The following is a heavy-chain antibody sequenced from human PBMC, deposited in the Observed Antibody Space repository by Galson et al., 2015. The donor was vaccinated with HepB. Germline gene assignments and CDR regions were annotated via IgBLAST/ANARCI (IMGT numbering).Heavy chain of an antibody. J-gene: IGHJ3*02. Sequence: SLRLSCAASGFTFSNAWMSWVRQAPGKGLEWVGRIKSKTDGGTTDYAAPVKGRFTISRDDSKNTLYLQMNSLKTEDTAVYYCTTETSNYYGSGSYRLRSFDIWGQGTMVTVSS. D-gene: IGHD3-10*01. CDR3: TTETSNYYGSGSYRLRSFDI. CDR2: IKSKTDGGTT. CDR1: GFTFSNAW. V-gene: IGHV3-15*01.